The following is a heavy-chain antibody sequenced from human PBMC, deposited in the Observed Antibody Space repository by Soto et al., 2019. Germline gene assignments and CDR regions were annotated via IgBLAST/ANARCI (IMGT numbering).Heavy chain of an antibody. Sequence: EVQLLESGGGLVQPGGSLRLSCAASGFTFSSYAMTWVRQASGKGLEWVSSISGSGGSTYYADSVKGRFTISRDNSKNTLHLQMNSRRAADTAVYYCANDIGRSSPGDYFDNWGQGTMVTVSS. CDR3: ANDIGRSSPGDYFDN. D-gene: IGHD6-6*01. CDR2: ISGSGGST. V-gene: IGHV3-23*01. J-gene: IGHJ4*02. CDR1: GFTFSSYA.